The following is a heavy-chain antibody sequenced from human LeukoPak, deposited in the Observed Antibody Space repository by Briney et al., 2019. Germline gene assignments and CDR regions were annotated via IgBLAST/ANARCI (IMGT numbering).Heavy chain of an antibody. CDR3: AKDRGDYFDY. Sequence: GGSLRLSCAASGFTFSSYGMHWVRQAPGKGLEWVAFIRYDGSNKYYADSVKGRFTISKDNSKNTLYLQMNSLRAEDTAVYYCAKDRGDYFDYWGQGTLVTVSS. CDR2: IRYDGSNK. J-gene: IGHJ4*02. V-gene: IGHV3-30*02. CDR1: GFTFSSYG.